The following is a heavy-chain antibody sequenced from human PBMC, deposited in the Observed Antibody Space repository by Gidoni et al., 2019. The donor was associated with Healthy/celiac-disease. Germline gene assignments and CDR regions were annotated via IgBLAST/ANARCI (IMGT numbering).Heavy chain of an antibody. D-gene: IGHD3-10*01. CDR2: IKHNGST. V-gene: IGHV4-34*01. CDR3: ARGDSTMVRGGTPFDY. J-gene: IGHJ4*02. CDR1: GGSFSGYY. Sequence: QVQLQQWAAGLLKPSETLSLTCAVSGGSFSGYYWSWIRQPPGQGLEWIGEIKHNGSTNYNPALKRRVTISVDTSKNQFSLKLSSVTAADTDVDYCARGDSTMVRGGTPFDYWGQGTLVTVSS.